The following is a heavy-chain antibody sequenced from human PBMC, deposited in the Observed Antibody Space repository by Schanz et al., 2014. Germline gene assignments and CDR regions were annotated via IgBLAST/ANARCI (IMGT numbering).Heavy chain of an antibody. CDR3: VPMSIAAH. D-gene: IGHD6-6*01. V-gene: IGHV3-NL1*01. CDR2: VSASGGGP. J-gene: IGHJ4*02. Sequence: QEQLVESGGGAVQPGRSLRLSCAASGFTFRSYGMHWVRQAPGKGLEWVSLVSASGGGPFYADSVKGRFTISRDNSKDTLYLQMNSLRAEDTAVYYCVPMSIAAHWGQGTLVTVSS. CDR1: GFTFRSYG.